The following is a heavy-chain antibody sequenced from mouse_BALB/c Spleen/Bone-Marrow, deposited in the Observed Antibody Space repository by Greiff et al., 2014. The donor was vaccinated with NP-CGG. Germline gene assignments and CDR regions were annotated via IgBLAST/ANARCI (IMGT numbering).Heavy chain of an antibody. Sequence: EVKLVESGPELVKPGSSVKMSCKTSGYSFTDYTIHWVKQSHGKSLEWIGGFNPNNGGTNYNQKFKDKATLTVDKSSRTAYMEFRSLTFEDSAVYYCARAGWYDYWGQGTTLTVSS. D-gene: IGHD1-1*02. CDR2: FNPNNGGT. V-gene: IGHV1-22*01. J-gene: IGHJ2*01. CDR3: ARAGWYDY. CDR1: GYSFTDYT.